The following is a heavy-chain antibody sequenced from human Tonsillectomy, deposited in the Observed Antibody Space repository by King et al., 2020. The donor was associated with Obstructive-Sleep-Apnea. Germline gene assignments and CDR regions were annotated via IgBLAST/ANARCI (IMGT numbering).Heavy chain of an antibody. Sequence: VQLVESAAEVTRPGASVKVSCKTSGYTFINYGVAWVRRGPGQGLEWMGWISAYNGKTNYAQKFQDRVTLTTDKSTNTAYLVLRSLRSDDTAIYYCARDGDYKGKNWVNDAFDIWGQGTMVSVSS. CDR3: ARDGDYKGKNWVNDAFDI. V-gene: IGHV1-18*01. D-gene: IGHD7-27*01. CDR1: GYTFINYG. J-gene: IGHJ3*02. CDR2: ISAYNGKT.